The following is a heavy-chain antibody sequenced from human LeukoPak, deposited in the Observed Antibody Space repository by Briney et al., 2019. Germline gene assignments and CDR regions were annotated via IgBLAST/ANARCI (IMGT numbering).Heavy chain of an antibody. CDR3: AKDYSGWLQSDAFDI. CDR1: GFTFSSNA. V-gene: IGHV3-23*01. J-gene: IGHJ3*02. D-gene: IGHD5-24*01. CDR2: ISGSGSPT. Sequence: GGSLRLSCAASGFTFSSNAMSWVRQAPGKVLEWVSGISGSGSPTYYADSVKGRFTISRDNSKNTLYLQMNSLRGEDTAVYYCAKDYSGWLQSDAFDIWGQGTLVTVSS.